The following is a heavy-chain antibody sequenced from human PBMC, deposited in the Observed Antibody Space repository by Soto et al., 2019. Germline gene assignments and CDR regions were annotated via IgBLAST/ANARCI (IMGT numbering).Heavy chain of an antibody. V-gene: IGHV1-2*02. D-gene: IGHD2-15*01. CDR2: INPNSGGT. CDR3: ARSQSDIVVVVAATFDP. Sequence: ASVKVSCKASGYTFTGYYMHWVRQAPGQGLEWMGWINPNSGGTNYAQKFQGRVTMTRDTSISTAYMELSRLRSDDTAVYHCARSQSDIVVVVAATFDPWGQGTLVTVSS. CDR1: GYTFTGYY. J-gene: IGHJ5*02.